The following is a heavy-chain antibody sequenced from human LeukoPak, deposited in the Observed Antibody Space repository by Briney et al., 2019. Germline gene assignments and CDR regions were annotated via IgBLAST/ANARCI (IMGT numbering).Heavy chain of an antibody. J-gene: IGHJ6*04. Sequence: GESLKISCLGSGYLFTSHWIGWVRQLPGAGLEWMAIIHPGDSTTRYSPSFQGQVTISADKSISTAYLQWSSLRASDTAMYYCAIQRVPGDGYYNAPLDVWGEGTPVTVSS. V-gene: IGHV5-51*01. CDR3: AIQRVPGDGYYNAPLDV. CDR1: GYLFTSHW. D-gene: IGHD3-9*01. CDR2: IHPGDSTT.